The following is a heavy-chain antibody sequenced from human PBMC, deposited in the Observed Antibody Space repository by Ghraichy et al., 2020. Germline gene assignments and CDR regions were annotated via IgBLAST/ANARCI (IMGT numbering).Heavy chain of an antibody. J-gene: IGHJ4*02. CDR3: ARDNGGNLLTYYFDY. CDR2: INPNSGGT. CDR1: GYTFTGYY. Sequence: ASVKVSCKASGYTFTGYYMHWVRQAPGQGLEWMGWINPNSGGTNHAQKFQGRVTMTRDTSISTAYMELSRLRSDDTAVYYCARDNGGNLLTYYFDYWGQGTLVTVSS. D-gene: IGHD4-23*01. V-gene: IGHV1-2*02.